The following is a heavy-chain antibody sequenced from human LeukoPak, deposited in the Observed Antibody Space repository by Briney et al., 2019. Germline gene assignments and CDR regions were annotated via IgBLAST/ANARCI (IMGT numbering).Heavy chain of an antibody. V-gene: IGHV3-48*03. CDR1: GFTFNNYE. D-gene: IGHD6-19*01. Sequence: GESLRLSCSASGFTFNNYEMSWVRQAPGKGLEWVSYISSSGSISYYSDSVKGRFTISRDNAKNSVSLQMNTLRAEDTGVYYCARQAYGSGWFWGQGTLVSVSS. CDR3: ARQAYGSGWF. CDR2: ISSSGSIS. J-gene: IGHJ4*02.